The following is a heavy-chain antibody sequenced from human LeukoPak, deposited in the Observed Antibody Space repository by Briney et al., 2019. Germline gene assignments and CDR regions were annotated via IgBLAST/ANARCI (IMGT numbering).Heavy chain of an antibody. J-gene: IGHJ3*02. CDR1: GFTFSYAW. Sequence: PGGSLRLSCAASGFTFSYAWMNWVRQAPGKGLEWVGRIKSKTDGGTTDYAAPVKGRFTISRDDSKNTLYLQMNSLRAEDTAVYCCAREPIAVAGGGGAADAFDIWGQGTMVTVSS. CDR2: IKSKTDGGTT. D-gene: IGHD6-19*01. V-gene: IGHV3-15*01. CDR3: AREPIAVAGGGGAADAFDI.